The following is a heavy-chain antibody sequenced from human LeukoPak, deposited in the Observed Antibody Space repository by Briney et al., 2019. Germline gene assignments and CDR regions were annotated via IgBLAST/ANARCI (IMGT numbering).Heavy chain of an antibody. D-gene: IGHD2-21*01. Sequence: SETLSLTCTVSGYSISSGYYWGWIRQPPGKGLEWIGSIYHTGSTYSNPSLKSRVTISVDTSKNHVSLKLSSVTAADTAVYYCARQLGDRLLFDYWGQGTLVTVSS. V-gene: IGHV4-38-2*02. CDR1: GYSISSGYY. CDR2: IYHTGST. CDR3: ARQLGDRLLFDY. J-gene: IGHJ4*02.